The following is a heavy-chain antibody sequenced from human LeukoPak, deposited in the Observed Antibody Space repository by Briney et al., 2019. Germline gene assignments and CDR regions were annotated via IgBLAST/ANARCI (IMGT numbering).Heavy chain of an antibody. CDR2: ISVYNGHT. CDR1: GYTFTDFA. CDR3: ARNGDPGPYYFDF. J-gene: IGHJ4*02. V-gene: IGHV1-18*01. D-gene: IGHD2-21*02. Sequence: GTLVKVSCKASGYTFTDFAMSWVRRAPGQGLDWMGKISVYNGHTNSVQKFQGRVTMTRDTSTSTAYMELMSLRPDDTAVYFCARNGDPGPYYFDFWGQGTLVTVSS.